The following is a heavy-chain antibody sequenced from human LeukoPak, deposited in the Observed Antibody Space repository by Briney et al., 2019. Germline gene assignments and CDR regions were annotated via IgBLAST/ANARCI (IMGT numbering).Heavy chain of an antibody. J-gene: IGHJ4*02. CDR1: GFTFTNYA. CDR2: ISEGVGNT. V-gene: IGHV3-23*01. D-gene: IGHD5-18*01. CDR3: AKDRPKYSYGLNFDY. Sequence: GGSLRLSCAASGFTFTNYAMTWVRQAPGKGLEWVSGISEGVGNTYYADSVKGRFTISRDHSKNTLYLQMNSLRAEDTAVYYCAKDRPKYSYGLNFDYWGQGTLVTVSS.